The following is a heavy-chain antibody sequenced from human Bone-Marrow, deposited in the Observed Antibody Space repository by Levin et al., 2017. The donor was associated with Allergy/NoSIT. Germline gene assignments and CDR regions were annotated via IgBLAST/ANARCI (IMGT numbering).Heavy chain of an antibody. CDR3: AKGAGWVAGAVALI. CDR2: ISGSGTST. D-gene: IGHD6-19*01. Sequence: GGSLRLSCAASGFTFSSYAMSWVRQAPGKGLDWVSAISGSGTSTYYADSVKGRFTISRDNSLTTLYLQMNSLRAEDTAVYYCAKGAGWVAGAVALIWGQGTLVTVSS. V-gene: IGHV3-23*01. J-gene: IGHJ4*02. CDR1: GFTFSSYA.